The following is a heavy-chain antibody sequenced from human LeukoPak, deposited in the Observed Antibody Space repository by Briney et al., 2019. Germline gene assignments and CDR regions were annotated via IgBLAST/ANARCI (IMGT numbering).Heavy chain of an antibody. CDR2: MNPNSGNT. J-gene: IGHJ4*02. D-gene: IGHD2-2*02. CDR3: ARGKWRYCSSTSCYKGGFDY. CDR1: GGTFSSYD. Sequence: ASVKVSCKASGGTFSSYDINWVRQATGQGLEWMGWMNPNSGNTGYAQKFQGRVTMTRNTSISTAYMELSSLRSEDTAVYYCARGKWRYCSSTSCYKGGFDYWGQGTLVTVSS. V-gene: IGHV1-8*02.